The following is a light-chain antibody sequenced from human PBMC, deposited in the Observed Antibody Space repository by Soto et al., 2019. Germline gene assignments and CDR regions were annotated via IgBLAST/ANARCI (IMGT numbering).Light chain of an antibody. V-gene: IGKV4-1*01. CDR2: WAS. CDR3: QQYYNTSYT. Sequence: DIVMTQSPDSLAVSLGERATINCKSSQSVLYSSINKNYLAWYQQKPGQPPKLLIYWASTRESGVPDRFIGSGSGTDFTRTISSLQAEDVAVYYCQQYYNTSYTFGQGTKLEIK. CDR1: QSVLYSSINKNY. J-gene: IGKJ2*01.